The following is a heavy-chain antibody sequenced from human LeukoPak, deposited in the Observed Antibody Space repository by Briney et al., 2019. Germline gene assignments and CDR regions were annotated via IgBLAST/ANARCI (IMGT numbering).Heavy chain of an antibody. CDR2: ISHEGGSQ. V-gene: IGHV3-30*03. D-gene: IGHD5-12*01. Sequence: GRSLRLSCAASGVTLSPYGMHWVRQAPGKGLEWVAVISHEGGSQHYADSVKGRFIISRDNPRNTLYLQMNSLRAEDTAVYYCVRDPYEAYWGQGTLVTVSS. CDR3: VRDPYEAY. J-gene: IGHJ4*02. CDR1: GVTLSPYG.